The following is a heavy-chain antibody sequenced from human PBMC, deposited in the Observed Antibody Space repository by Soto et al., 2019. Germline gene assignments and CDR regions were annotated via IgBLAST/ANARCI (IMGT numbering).Heavy chain of an antibody. D-gene: IGHD5-12*01. CDR2: TKSKTDGGTT. CDR1: GFTFSNAW. CDR3: STDLDIGAPMWGKVFGY. J-gene: IGHJ4*02. V-gene: IGHV3-15*01. Sequence: EVQLVESGGGLVKPGGSLRLSWAASGFTFSNAWMSWVRQAPGKGLEWVGRTKSKTDGGTTDYAAPVKGRYTISRYDTKNTLYLQMNSLKSEGTAVYYCSTDLDIGAPMWGKVFGYWGQGTLVTVSS.